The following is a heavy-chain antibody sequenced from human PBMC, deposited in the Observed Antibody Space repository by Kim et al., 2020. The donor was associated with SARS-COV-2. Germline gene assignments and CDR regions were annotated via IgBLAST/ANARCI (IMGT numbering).Heavy chain of an antibody. Sequence: GGSLRLSCAASGFTFSSAVMNWVRQTPGKGLEWVSVISAGGDITYYADSVKGRFTISRDNSKNTLYLQMNSLRAEDTAVYYCAKWGQQLVTLDYWGQGTLVTVSS. CDR2: ISAGGDIT. V-gene: IGHV3-23*01. CDR1: GFTFSSAV. J-gene: IGHJ4*02. D-gene: IGHD6-13*01. CDR3: AKWGQQLVTLDY.